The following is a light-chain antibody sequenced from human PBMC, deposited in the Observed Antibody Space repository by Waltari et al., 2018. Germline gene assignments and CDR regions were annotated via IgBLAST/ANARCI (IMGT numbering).Light chain of an antibody. CDR3: QHYVGLPVT. Sequence: EIVLTQSPGTLSLSPGERATLSCWTSQSVGRSLAWYQQKRGQAPRLLMYGTSTRATGIPDRFSGSGSGTDFSLTISRLEPEDFAVYYCQHYVGLPVTFGQGTKVEIK. V-gene: IGKV3-20*01. CDR2: GTS. CDR1: QSVGRS. J-gene: IGKJ1*01.